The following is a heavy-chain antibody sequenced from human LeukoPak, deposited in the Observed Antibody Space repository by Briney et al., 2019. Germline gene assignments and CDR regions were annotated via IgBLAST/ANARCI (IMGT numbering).Heavy chain of an antibody. CDR1: GGTFSSYT. CDR3: AAVNYYDSSGHNY. D-gene: IGHD3-22*01. Sequence: ASVKVSCKASGGTFSSYTISWVRQAPGQGLEWMGWMNPNSGNTGYAQKFQGRVTMTRNTSISTAYMELSSLRSEDTAVYYCAAVNYYDSSGHNYWGQGTLVTVSS. CDR2: MNPNSGNT. V-gene: IGHV1-8*02. J-gene: IGHJ4*02.